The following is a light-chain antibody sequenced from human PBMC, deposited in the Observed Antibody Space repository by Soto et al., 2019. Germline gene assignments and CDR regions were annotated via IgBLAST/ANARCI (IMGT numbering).Light chain of an antibody. Sequence: DIQMTQSPSSLSASVGDRVTITCQASQDISKYLNWYQRKPGKAPKLLIHDASKLETGVPSRFSGSGSGTDFTFTISSLQPEDIATYYCQQYGNLPLTFGVGTKVEIK. CDR2: DAS. V-gene: IGKV1-33*01. CDR1: QDISKY. J-gene: IGKJ4*01. CDR3: QQYGNLPLT.